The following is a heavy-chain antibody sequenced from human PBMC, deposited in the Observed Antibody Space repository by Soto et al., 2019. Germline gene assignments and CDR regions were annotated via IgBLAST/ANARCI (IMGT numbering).Heavy chain of an antibody. Sequence: SETLSLTCAVYGGSFSGYYWSWIRQPPGKGLEWIGEINHSGSTNYNPSLKSRVTISVDTSKNQFSLKLSSVTAADTAVYYCARHLKYCSGGSCQFDYWGQGTLVTVSS. CDR3: ARHLKYCSGGSCQFDY. D-gene: IGHD2-15*01. CDR1: GGSFSGYY. V-gene: IGHV4-34*01. J-gene: IGHJ4*02. CDR2: INHSGST.